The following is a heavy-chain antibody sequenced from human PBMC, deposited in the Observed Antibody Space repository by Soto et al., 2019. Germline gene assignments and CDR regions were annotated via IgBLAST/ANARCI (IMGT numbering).Heavy chain of an antibody. D-gene: IGHD2-2*01. V-gene: IGHV4-39*01. CDR1: GGSISGSSYY. Sequence: PSETLSLTCTVSGGSISGSSYYWGWIRQPPGKGLEWIGSIHYTETTYYNPSLKSRVTISVDTSKNQLFLKLSSVTAADTAVYYCARPHCSSSNCRDWFDPWGQGTLVTVS. CDR2: IHYTETT. J-gene: IGHJ5*02. CDR3: ARPHCSSSNCRDWFDP.